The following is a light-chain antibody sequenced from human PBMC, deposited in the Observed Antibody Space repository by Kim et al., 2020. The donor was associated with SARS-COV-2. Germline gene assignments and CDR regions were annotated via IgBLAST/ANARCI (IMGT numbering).Light chain of an antibody. J-gene: IGKJ4*01. CDR2: GAS. V-gene: IGKV1D-16*01. CDR3: QQYDSYPLT. CDR1: QGISSS. Sequence: DIQMTQSPSSLSASVGDRVTITCRASQGISSSLAWFQQKPDKAPKSLIYGASSLQSGVPSRFSGSGSGTDFTLTISSLQPEDFATYYCQQYDSYPLTFGGGTKVDIK.